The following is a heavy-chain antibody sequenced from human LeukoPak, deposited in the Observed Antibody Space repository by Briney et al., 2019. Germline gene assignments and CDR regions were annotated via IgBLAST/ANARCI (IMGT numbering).Heavy chain of an antibody. V-gene: IGHV1-8*03. J-gene: IGHJ4*02. Sequence: ASVKVSCKASGYTFTSYDINWVRQATGQGLEWMGWMNPNSGSTGYAQKFQGRVTITRNTSISTAYMELSGLRSEDTAVYYCARGRSTGYPYYFEYWGQGTLATVS. CDR3: ARGRSTGYPYYFEY. CDR2: MNPNSGST. D-gene: IGHD5-12*01. CDR1: GYTFTSYD.